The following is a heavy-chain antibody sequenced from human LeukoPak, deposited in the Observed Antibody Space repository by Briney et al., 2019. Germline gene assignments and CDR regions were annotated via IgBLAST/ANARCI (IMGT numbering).Heavy chain of an antibody. CDR3: ARDLDYYDSSGYYKYYYYGMDV. V-gene: IGHV6-1*01. Sequence: SQTLSLTCAISGDSVSSNSAAWNWIRQSPSRGLEWLGRTYYRSKWYNDYAVSVKSRITTNPDTSKNQFSLQLNSVTPEDTAVYYCARDLDYYDSSGYYKYYYYGMDVWGQGTTVTVSS. CDR1: GDSVSSNSAA. J-gene: IGHJ6*02. D-gene: IGHD3-22*01. CDR2: TYYRSKWYN.